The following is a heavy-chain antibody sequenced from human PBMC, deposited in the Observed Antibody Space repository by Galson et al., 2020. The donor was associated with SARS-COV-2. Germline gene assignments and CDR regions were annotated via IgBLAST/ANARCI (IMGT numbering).Heavy chain of an antibody. J-gene: IGHJ4*02. CDR1: GFTFSNYA. D-gene: IGHD3-22*01. CDR3: AKRDDSSGYPYYFDY. CDR2: IGGSGGST. Sequence: GGSLRLSCAASGFTFSNYAMSWVRQAPGKGLEWVSAIGGSGGSTYYADSVKGRFTISRDNSKHTLYLQMNSLRAEDTAVYYCAKRDDSSGYPYYFDYWGQGTLGTVSS. V-gene: IGHV3-23*01.